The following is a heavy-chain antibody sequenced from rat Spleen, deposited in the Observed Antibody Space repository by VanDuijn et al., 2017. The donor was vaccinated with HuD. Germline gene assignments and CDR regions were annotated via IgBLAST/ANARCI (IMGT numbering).Heavy chain of an antibody. CDR1: GFSLSSYG. CDR3: ARLGGLRNWFAY. CDR2: ISSGGST. V-gene: IGHV2S8*01. Sequence: QVQLKESGPGLVQPSQTLSLTCTVSGFSLSSYGVIWVRQPPGKGLEWIAAISSGGSTYYNSALKSRLSISRDTSKSQVFLKMNSLQTEDTATYYCARLGGLRNWFAYWGQGTLVTVSS. J-gene: IGHJ3*01. D-gene: IGHD4-3*01.